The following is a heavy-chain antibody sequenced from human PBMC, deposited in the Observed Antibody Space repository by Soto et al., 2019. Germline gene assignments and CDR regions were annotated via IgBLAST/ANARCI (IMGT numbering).Heavy chain of an antibody. CDR1: GYTFSNFW. CDR2: IYPGDHET. J-gene: IGHJ4*02. CDR3: ARSPRSSPYFDF. D-gene: IGHD6-13*01. Sequence: GESLKISCQCSGYTFSNFWIGWVRPLPGQGLEWMGIIYPGDHETRYSPSFLGKVTISAETSINTAYLQWSSPEASDSGFYFCARSPRSSPYFDFWGQGALVTVSS. V-gene: IGHV5-51*01.